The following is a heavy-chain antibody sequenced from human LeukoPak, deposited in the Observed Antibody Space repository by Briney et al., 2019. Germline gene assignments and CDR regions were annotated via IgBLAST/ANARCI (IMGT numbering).Heavy chain of an antibody. V-gene: IGHV4-59*08. CDR2: IYYGGST. CDR1: GGSITRYY. D-gene: IGHD6-13*01. CDR3: SRSLFRQQVAPFDY. J-gene: IGHJ4*02. Sequence: SETLSLTCTVSGGSITRYYWTWIRQPPGKGLEGIGYIYYGGSTNYNPSLKRRVTMSVDTSKNQFSLKLSSVTAADTAVYYCSRSLFRQQVAPFDYWGQGTLVTVSS.